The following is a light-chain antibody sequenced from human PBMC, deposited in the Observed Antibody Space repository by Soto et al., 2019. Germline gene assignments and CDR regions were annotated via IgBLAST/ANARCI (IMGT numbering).Light chain of an antibody. CDR1: QSVSSY. V-gene: IGKV3-11*01. Sequence: EIAWAQSPASLCLSPGERATLSCRSSQSVSSYLAWYQQKPGQAPRLLIYDASNRATGIPARFSGSGSGTDFTLTISSLEPEDFAVYYCQQRSNWPPWTFGQGTKVDIK. CDR3: QQRSNWPPWT. J-gene: IGKJ1*01. CDR2: DAS.